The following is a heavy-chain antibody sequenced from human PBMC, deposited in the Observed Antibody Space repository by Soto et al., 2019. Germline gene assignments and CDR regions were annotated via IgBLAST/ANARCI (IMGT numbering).Heavy chain of an antibody. D-gene: IGHD6-13*01. V-gene: IGHV1-18*01. CDR3: ARVGVGLAAPRVWPY. Sequence: ASVKVFCKASGYTFTSYGISWVRQAPGQGLEWMAWINPYNGNTKYAEKFLGRVTVTTDTSTATAYMEVRSLTSDDTAVFYCARVGVGLAAPRVWPYWGQGTPVTVSS. CDR2: INPYNGNT. J-gene: IGHJ4*02. CDR1: GYTFTSYG.